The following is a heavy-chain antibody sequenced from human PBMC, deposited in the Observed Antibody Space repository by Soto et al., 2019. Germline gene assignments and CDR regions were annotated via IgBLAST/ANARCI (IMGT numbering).Heavy chain of an antibody. CDR2: IIPILGIA. V-gene: IGHV1-69*08. CDR3: ARDTPNGHYMDV. Sequence: QAQLVQSGAEVKKPGSSVKVSCKASGGTFSSYTISWVRQAPGQGLEWMGRIIPILGIANYAQKFQGRVTITADKSTSTAYMELSSLRSEDTAVYYCARDTPNGHYMDVWGKGTTVTVSS. D-gene: IGHD2-8*01. J-gene: IGHJ6*03. CDR1: GGTFSSYT.